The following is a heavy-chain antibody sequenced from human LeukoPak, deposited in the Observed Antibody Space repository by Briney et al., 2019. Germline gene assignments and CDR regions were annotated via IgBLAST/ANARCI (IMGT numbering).Heavy chain of an antibody. J-gene: IGHJ6*02. Sequence: GGSLRLSCAASGFTFDDYTMHWVRQAPGKGLEWVSLISWDGGSTYYADSVKGRVTISRDNSKNSLYLQMNSLRTEDTALYYCAKDTYGSGYYYGMDVWGQGTTVTVS. D-gene: IGHD3-10*01. CDR2: ISWDGGST. CDR3: AKDTYGSGYYYGMDV. V-gene: IGHV3-43*01. CDR1: GFTFDDYT.